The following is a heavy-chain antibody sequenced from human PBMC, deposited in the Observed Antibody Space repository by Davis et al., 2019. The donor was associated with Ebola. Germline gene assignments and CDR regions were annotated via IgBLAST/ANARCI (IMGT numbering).Heavy chain of an antibody. CDR2: IYSGGST. D-gene: IGHD3-3*01. CDR3: AKDIRARAFGVVLDV. V-gene: IGHV3-53*01. J-gene: IGHJ6*04. CDR1: GFTVSSNY. Sequence: GGSLRLSCAASGFTVSSNYMSWVRQAPGKGLEWVSVIYSGGSTYYADSVKGRFNISRDNSKNTLYLQMNSLRAEDTAVYYCAKDIRARAFGVVLDVWGKGTTVTVSS.